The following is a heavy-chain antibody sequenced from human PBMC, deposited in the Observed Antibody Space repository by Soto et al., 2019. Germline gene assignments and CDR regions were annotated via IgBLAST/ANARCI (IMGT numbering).Heavy chain of an antibody. CDR2: MKSDGSEK. CDR1: GFTFSSSW. J-gene: IGHJ5*02. D-gene: IGHD6-6*01. Sequence: GGSLRLSCASSGFTFSSSWMNWVRQAPGKGLEWVADMKSDGSEKYYVDSVKGRFTISRDNAKNSLYLQMNSLRAEDTAVYYCARSIAARLNWFDPWGQGTLVTVSS. CDR3: ARSIAARLNWFDP. V-gene: IGHV3-7*01.